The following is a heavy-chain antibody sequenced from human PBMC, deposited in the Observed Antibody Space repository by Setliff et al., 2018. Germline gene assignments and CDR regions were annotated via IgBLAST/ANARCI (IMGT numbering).Heavy chain of an antibody. CDR1: GASISSGTYY. V-gene: IGHV4-39*02. CDR2: IHYRGTT. D-gene: IGHD3-10*01. J-gene: IGHJ6*03. CDR3: ARDRSTVIRGVTSFFYYYMDV. Sequence: SETLSLTCTVSGASISSGTYYWAWIRQPPGKGLEWIGRIHYRGTTYSNASLASRLTISVDTAKNQFSLKLTSVTAADTAVYYCARDRSTVIRGVTSFFYYYMDVWGGGTTVTVSS.